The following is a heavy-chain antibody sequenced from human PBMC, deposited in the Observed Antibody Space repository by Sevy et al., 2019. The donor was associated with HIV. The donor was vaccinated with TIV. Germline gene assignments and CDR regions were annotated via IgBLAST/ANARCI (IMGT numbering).Heavy chain of an antibody. CDR2: ISAYNGNT. J-gene: IGHJ4*02. Sequence: ASVKVSCKASGYTFTSYGISWVRQAPGQGLEWMGWISAYNGNTNYAQKLQDRVTMTTDTSTSTAYMELRSLRSDDTAVYYCARGYCSSTSCYSEFDYWGQGTLVTVSS. CDR3: ARGYCSSTSCYSEFDY. CDR1: GYTFTSYG. D-gene: IGHD2-2*01. V-gene: IGHV1-18*01.